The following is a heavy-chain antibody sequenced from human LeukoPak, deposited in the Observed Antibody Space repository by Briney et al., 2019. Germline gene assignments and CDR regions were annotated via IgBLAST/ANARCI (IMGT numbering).Heavy chain of an antibody. CDR3: GRDFGLTGTKRSFDI. CDR1: GFTFSSYA. D-gene: IGHD1-7*01. CDR2: ISGSGGST. J-gene: IGHJ3*02. V-gene: IGHV3-23*01. Sequence: GGSLRLSCAASGFTFSSYAMSWVRQAPGKGLEWVSAISGSGGSTYYADSVKGRFTISRDNSKNTLYLQMNSLRAEDTAVDYCGRDFGLTGTKRSFDIWGQGTMVTVSS.